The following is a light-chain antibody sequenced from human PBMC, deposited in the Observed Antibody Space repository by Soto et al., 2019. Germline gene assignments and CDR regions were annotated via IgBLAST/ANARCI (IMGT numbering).Light chain of an antibody. Sequence: DIQMTQPPSSLSASVGDRVTITCRASQSIISYLNWYQQKPGKAPKLLIYAADSLHSGVPSRFSGSGSGTDFTLTISSLQPEDFATYYCQQTYSTPLTFGGGTKVDIK. CDR2: AAD. CDR3: QQTYSTPLT. J-gene: IGKJ4*01. V-gene: IGKV1-39*01. CDR1: QSIISY.